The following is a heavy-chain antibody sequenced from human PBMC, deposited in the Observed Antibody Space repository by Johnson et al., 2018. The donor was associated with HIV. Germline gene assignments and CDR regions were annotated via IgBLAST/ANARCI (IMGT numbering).Heavy chain of an antibody. D-gene: IGHD3-22*01. J-gene: IGHJ3*02. CDR3: ARVSTMIVVARNEAFDI. Sequence: QLVESGGGVVQPGRSLRLSCAASGFAFSSYAMTWVRQAPGKGLEWVSGISWKSGSIGYADSVKGRFTISRDNAKNSLYLQMNSLRAEDTALYYCARVSTMIVVARNEAFDIWGQGTMVTVSS. V-gene: IGHV3-9*01. CDR2: ISWKSGSI. CDR1: GFAFSSYA.